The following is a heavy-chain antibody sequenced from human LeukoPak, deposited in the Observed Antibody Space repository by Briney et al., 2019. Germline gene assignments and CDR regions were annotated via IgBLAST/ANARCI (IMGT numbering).Heavy chain of an antibody. CDR1: GFTFSNAW. CDR2: IKSKTDGGTT. CDR3: TTEIPVVVTAY. Sequence: GGSLGLSCAASGFTFSNAWMNWVRQAPGKGLEWVGRIKSKTDGGTTDYAVPVKGRFTISRDDSKNTLYLQMNSLKTEDTAVYYCTTEIPVVVTAYWGQGTLVTVSS. J-gene: IGHJ4*02. V-gene: IGHV3-15*07. D-gene: IGHD2-21*02.